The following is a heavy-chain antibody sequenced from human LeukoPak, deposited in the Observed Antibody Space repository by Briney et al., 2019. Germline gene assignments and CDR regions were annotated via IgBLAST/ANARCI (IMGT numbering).Heavy chain of an antibody. D-gene: IGHD2-2*01. CDR2: INPNSGGT. Sequence: GASVKVSCKASGYTFTGYYMHWVRQAPGQGLEWMGWINPNSGGTNYAQKFQGRVTMTRDTSISTAYMELSRLKSDDTAVYYCATTSCSSTSCYFDYWGQGTLVTASA. V-gene: IGHV1-2*02. J-gene: IGHJ4*02. CDR1: GYTFTGYY. CDR3: ATTSCSSTSCYFDY.